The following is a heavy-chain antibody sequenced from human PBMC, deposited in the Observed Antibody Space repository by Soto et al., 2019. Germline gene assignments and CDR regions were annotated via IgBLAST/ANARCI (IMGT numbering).Heavy chain of an antibody. J-gene: IGHJ5*02. CDR3: ARDGYSSSWYSRYNWFDP. CDR1: GGTFSSYA. CDR2: IIPIFGTA. Sequence: QVQLVQSGAEVKKPGSSVKVSCKASGGTFSSYAISWVRQAPGQGLEWMGGIIPIFGTANYAQKFQGRVMITADESTSTAYMELSSLRSEDTAVYYCARDGYSSSWYSRYNWFDPWGQGTLVTVSS. D-gene: IGHD6-13*01. V-gene: IGHV1-69*01.